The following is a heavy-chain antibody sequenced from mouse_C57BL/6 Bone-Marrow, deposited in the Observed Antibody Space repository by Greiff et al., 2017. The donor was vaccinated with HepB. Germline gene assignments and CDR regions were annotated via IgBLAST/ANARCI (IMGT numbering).Heavy chain of an antibody. CDR2: ISDGGSYT. J-gene: IGHJ4*01. D-gene: IGHD1-1*02. V-gene: IGHV5-4*03. CDR3: ARFTIRMDY. Sequence: EVMLVESGGGLVKPGGSLKLSCAASGFTFSSYAMSWVRQTPEKRLEWVATISDGGSYTYYPDNVKGRFTISRDNAKNNLYLQMSHLKSEDTAMYYCARFTIRMDYWGQGTSVTVSS. CDR1: GFTFSSYA.